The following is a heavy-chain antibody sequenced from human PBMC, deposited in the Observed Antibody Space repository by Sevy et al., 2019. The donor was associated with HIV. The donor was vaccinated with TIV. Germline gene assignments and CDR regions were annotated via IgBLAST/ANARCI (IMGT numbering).Heavy chain of an antibody. D-gene: IGHD1-26*01. V-gene: IGHV3-21*06. CDR2: ISGSSNYI. CDR1: AFTFSSYN. Sequence: GGSLRLSCAASAFTFSSYNMNWVRQAPGKGLEWVSCISGSSNYIYYAESLKGRFIISRDNAKNTLYLQVNSLRADDTAVYYCARGPPDGSYDYFDYWGQGTLVTVSS. J-gene: IGHJ4*02. CDR3: ARGPPDGSYDYFDY.